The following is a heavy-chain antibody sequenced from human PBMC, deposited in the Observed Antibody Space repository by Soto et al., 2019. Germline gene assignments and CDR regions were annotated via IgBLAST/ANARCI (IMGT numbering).Heavy chain of an antibody. J-gene: IGHJ4*02. CDR3: AKDTAMVITPFDY. Sequence: PXESLRLSCAASGFTFSSYAMSWVRQAPGKGLEWVSAISGSGGSTYYADSVKGRFTISRDNSKNTLYLQMNSLRAEDTAVYYCAKDTAMVITPFDYWGQGTLVTVSS. V-gene: IGHV3-23*01. CDR1: GFTFSSYA. CDR2: ISGSGGST. D-gene: IGHD5-18*01.